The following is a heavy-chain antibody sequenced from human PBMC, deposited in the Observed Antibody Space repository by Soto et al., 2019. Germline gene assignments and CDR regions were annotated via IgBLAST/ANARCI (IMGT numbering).Heavy chain of an antibody. CDR3: ARVPAAGRAYFDY. D-gene: IGHD6-13*01. CDR2: IYPNGRT. V-gene: IGHV4-30-2*01. CDR1: GGSFSSGGYS. Sequence: QLQLQESGSGLVKPSQTLSLTCAVSGGSFSSGGYSWSWIRQPPGKGLEWIGYIYPNGRTHYNPSLKSRVTISVDRSKNQFSLELISVTDADTAVYYCARVPAAGRAYFDYWGQGTLVTVS. J-gene: IGHJ4*02.